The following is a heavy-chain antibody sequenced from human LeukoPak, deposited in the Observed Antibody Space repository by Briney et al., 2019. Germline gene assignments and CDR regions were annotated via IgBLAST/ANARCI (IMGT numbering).Heavy chain of an antibody. D-gene: IGHD6-19*01. CDR2: ISGSGGST. Sequence: GGSLRLSCAASGFTFSSYGMSWVRQAPGKGLEWVSAISGSGGSTYYADSVKGRFTISRDNSKNTLYLQMNSLRAEDTAVYYCARGPGLAVTGTDWGQGTLVTVSP. V-gene: IGHV3-23*01. J-gene: IGHJ4*02. CDR1: GFTFSSYG. CDR3: ARGPGLAVTGTD.